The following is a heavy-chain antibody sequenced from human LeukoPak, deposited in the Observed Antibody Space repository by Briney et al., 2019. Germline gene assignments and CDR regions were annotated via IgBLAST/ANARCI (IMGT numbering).Heavy chain of an antibody. CDR2: IRYDGSNK. V-gene: IGHV3-30*02. Sequence: GGSLRLSCAASGFTFSSYGMHWVRQAPGKGLEWVAFIRYDGSNKYYADSVKGRFTISRDNSKNTLYLQMNSLRAEDTAVYYCAKDSPDYGGNSEADYWGQGILVTVSS. CDR1: GFTFSSYG. D-gene: IGHD4-23*01. CDR3: AKDSPDYGGNSEADY. J-gene: IGHJ4*02.